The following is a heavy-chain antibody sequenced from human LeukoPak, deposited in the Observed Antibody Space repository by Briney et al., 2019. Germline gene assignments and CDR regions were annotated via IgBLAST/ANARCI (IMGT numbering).Heavy chain of an antibody. CDR1: GYNLMDHA. D-gene: IGHD6-19*01. CDR2: INTNTGNP. J-gene: IGHJ4*02. V-gene: IGHV7-4-1*02. Sequence: ASVKVSCKASGYNLMDHALHWVRQAPGQGLEWMGWINTNTGNPTYAQGFTGRFVFSLDTPVSTAYLQISSLRAEDTAVYYCARVLAVANFDYWGQGSLVTVSS. CDR3: ARVLAVANFDY.